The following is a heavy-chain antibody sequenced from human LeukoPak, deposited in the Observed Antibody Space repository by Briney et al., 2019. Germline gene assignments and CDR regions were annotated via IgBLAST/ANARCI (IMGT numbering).Heavy chain of an antibody. CDR1: DGSISSGDYY. D-gene: IGHD3-22*01. Sequence: PSGTLSLTCTVSDGSISSGDYYWNWIRQPPGKGLEWIGYISNSGSTYYNPSLKSRVTTSLDKSKSQFSLQLSSVTAADTAVYYCARDHGYYDSSGYFHAFDYWGQGTLVTVSS. J-gene: IGHJ4*02. CDR2: ISNSGST. V-gene: IGHV4-30-4*01. CDR3: ARDHGYYDSSGYFHAFDY.